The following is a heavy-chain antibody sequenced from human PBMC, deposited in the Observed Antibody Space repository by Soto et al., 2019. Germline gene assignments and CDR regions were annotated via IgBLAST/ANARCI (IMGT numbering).Heavy chain of an antibody. CDR3: ARDNYDSSGYYYGYPLY. Sequence: ASVKVSCKASGYTFTSYGISWVRQAPGQGLEWMGWISAYNGNTNYAQKPQGRVTMTTDTSTSTAYMELRSLRSDDTAVYYCARDNYDSSGYYYGYPLYWGQGTLVTVSS. CDR2: ISAYNGNT. V-gene: IGHV1-18*01. D-gene: IGHD3-22*01. CDR1: GYTFTSYG. J-gene: IGHJ4*02.